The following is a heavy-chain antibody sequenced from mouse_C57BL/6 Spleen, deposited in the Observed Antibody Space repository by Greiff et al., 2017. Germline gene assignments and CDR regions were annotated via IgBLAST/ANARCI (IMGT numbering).Heavy chain of an antibody. CDR1: GYTFTSYW. V-gene: IGHV1-64*01. D-gene: IGHD1-2*01. Sequence: QVQLQQPGAELVKPGASVKLSCKASGYTFTSYWMHWVKQRPGQGLEWIGMIHPNSGSTNYNEKFKSKATLTVDKASSTAYMQLSSLTSEYSAVYYCARSTLRYYAMDYWGQGTSVTVSS. CDR2: IHPNSGST. J-gene: IGHJ4*01. CDR3: ARSTLRYYAMDY.